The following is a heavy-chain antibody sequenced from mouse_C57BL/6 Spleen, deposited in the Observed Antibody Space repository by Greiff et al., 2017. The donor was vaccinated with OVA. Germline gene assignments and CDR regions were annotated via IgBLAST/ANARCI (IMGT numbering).Heavy chain of an antibody. V-gene: IGHV1-19*01. CDR1: GYTFTDYY. CDR2: INPYNGGT. Sequence: VQLKESGPVLVKPGASVKMSCKASGYTFTDYYMNWVKQSHGKSLEWIGVINPYNGGTSYNQKFKGKATLTVDKSSSTAYMELNSLTSEDSAVYYCAGSSGWYFDVWGTGTTVTVSS. CDR3: AGSSGWYFDV. D-gene: IGHD3-2*02. J-gene: IGHJ1*03.